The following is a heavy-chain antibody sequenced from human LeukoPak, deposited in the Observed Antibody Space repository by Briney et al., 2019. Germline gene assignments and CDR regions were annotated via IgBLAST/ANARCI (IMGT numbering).Heavy chain of an antibody. CDR1: GFTLSSYW. CDR3: ARVQYQLLSFDY. J-gene: IGHJ4*02. V-gene: IGHV3-7*01. CDR2: IKQDGSEK. D-gene: IGHD2-2*01. Sequence: PGGSLRLSCAAPGFTLSSYWMSWVRQAPGKGLEWVANIKQDGSEKYYVDSVKGRFTISRDNATNSLYLQMNSLRAEDTAVYYCARVQYQLLSFDYWGQGTLVTVSS.